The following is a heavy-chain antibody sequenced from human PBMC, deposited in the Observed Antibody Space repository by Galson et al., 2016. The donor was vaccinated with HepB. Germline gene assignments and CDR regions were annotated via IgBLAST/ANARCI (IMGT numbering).Heavy chain of an antibody. D-gene: IGHD7-27*01. CDR3: ARALGTHNPFDS. Sequence: SLRLSCAASGFTFSSYWMSWVRQAPGKGLEWVANIKQDGSEKYSADSVKGRFTISRDNAKNSLYLQMNSLRPEDTALYFCARALGTHNPFDSWGQGTQVTVSS. J-gene: IGHJ4*02. CDR1: GFTFSSYW. CDR2: IKQDGSEK. V-gene: IGHV3-7*03.